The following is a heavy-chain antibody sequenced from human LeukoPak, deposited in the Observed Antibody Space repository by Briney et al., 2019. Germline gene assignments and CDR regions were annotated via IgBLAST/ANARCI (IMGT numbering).Heavy chain of an antibody. Sequence: SETLSLTCTVSGGSISSYYWSWIRQPPGKGLEWIGYIYYSGSTNYNPSLKSRVTISVDTSKNQFSLKLSSVTAADTAVYYCARDVIRGYSGYQRYFDLWGRGTLVTVSS. D-gene: IGHD5-12*01. CDR3: ARDVIRGYSGYQRYFDL. V-gene: IGHV4-59*01. CDR1: GGSISSYY. CDR2: IYYSGST. J-gene: IGHJ2*01.